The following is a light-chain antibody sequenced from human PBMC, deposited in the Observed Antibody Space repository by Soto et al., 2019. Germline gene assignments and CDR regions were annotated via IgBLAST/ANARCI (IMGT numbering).Light chain of an antibody. V-gene: IGKV1-39*01. J-gene: IGKJ5*01. CDR2: DAS. Sequence: DIQVTQSPSSLSASVGDRVTISCRASQRISGYLNWYQQSPGKAPKLLIFDASSLQSGVPSRFSGRESGTDFTLTISSVQPEDFATYFCQQSYSNFPITFGQGTRLEIK. CDR1: QRISGY. CDR3: QQSYSNFPIT.